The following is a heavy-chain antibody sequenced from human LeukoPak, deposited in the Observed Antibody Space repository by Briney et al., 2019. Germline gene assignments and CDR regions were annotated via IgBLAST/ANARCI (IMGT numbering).Heavy chain of an antibody. V-gene: IGHV4-38-2*02. Sequence: PSETLSLTCTVSGYSISSGYYWGWIRQPPGKGLEWIGSIYHSGSTYYNPSLKSRVTISVDTSKNQFSLKLSSVTAADTAVYYCARVWEFNSNYDGFWFDPWGQGTLVTVSS. J-gene: IGHJ5*02. CDR3: ARVWEFNSNYDGFWFDP. CDR1: GYSISSGYY. D-gene: IGHD4-11*01. CDR2: IYHSGST.